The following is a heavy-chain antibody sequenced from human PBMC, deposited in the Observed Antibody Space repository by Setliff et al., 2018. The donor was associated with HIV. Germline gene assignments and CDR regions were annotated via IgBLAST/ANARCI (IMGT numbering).Heavy chain of an antibody. CDR1: RSTFNSHT. CDR3: VRGVQSPPHYSYYYMDV. D-gene: IGHD3-3*01. V-gene: IGHV1-69*16. CDR2: IIPILGVA. Sequence: SVKVSCKASRSTFNSHTINWVRQAPGQGLDWMGRIIPILGVANYAQRFQGKVTITTDESTSTAYMELTSLRFDDTAMYYCVRGVQSPPHYSYYYMDVWGEGTMVTV. J-gene: IGHJ6*03.